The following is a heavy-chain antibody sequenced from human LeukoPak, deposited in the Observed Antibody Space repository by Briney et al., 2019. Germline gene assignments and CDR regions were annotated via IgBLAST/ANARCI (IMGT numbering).Heavy chain of an antibody. J-gene: IGHJ4*01. V-gene: IGHV3-74*01. Sequence: WGSLRLSCAASGFSISGYWMHWVRQAAGEGLVWVSRMNSGGTTINYPDSVKGRFTISRDNVDNTLHLQMNSLRVEDTAVYYCIREVQVRASASLGLWGQGTLVTVSS. CDR3: IREVQVRASASLGL. D-gene: IGHD3-16*01. CDR2: MNSGGTTI. CDR1: GFSISGYW.